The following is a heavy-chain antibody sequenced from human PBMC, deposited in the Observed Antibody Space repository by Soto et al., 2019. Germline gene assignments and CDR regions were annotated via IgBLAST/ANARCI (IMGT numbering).Heavy chain of an antibody. CDR1: GFTFSSYW. CDR3: ARDFFGVRGVYYYYMDV. Sequence: EVQLVESGGGLVQPGGSLRLSCAASGFTFSSYWMSWVRQAPGKGLEWVANIKQDGSEKYYVDSVKGRFTISRDNAKNSLYLQMNSLRAEDTAVYYCARDFFGVRGVYYYYMDVWGKGTTLTVSS. CDR2: IKQDGSEK. V-gene: IGHV3-7*01. J-gene: IGHJ6*03. D-gene: IGHD3-10*01.